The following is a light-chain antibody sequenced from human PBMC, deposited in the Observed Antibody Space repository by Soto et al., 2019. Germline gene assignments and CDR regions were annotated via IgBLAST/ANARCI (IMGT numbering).Light chain of an antibody. V-gene: IGLV1-40*01. J-gene: IGLJ1*01. CDR3: QSYDSSLSGYV. CDR2: GNS. Sequence: QSVLTQPPSVSGAPGQRVTISCTGSSSNIGAGYDVHWYQQLPGTAPKLLIYGNSKQPSGVPDRFSGSKSGTSASLAITGLQAEDEADYYCQSYDSSLSGYVFGTGTKLTVL. CDR1: SSNIGAGYD.